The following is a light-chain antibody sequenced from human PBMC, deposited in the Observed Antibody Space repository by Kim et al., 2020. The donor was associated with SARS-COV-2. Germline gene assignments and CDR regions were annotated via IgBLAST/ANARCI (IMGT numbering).Light chain of an antibody. CDR2: AAS. V-gene: IGKV1-17*03. Sequence: ASVGDRVTITWRASQGNSNYLAWFHERPGKVPKRLIHAASNLQHGVPSRFSGSGSGKEFNLTNSSLQPEDFATYYWLQHDSYPLTFGGGTKVDI. J-gene: IGKJ4*01. CDR1: QGNSNY. CDR3: LQHDSYPLT.